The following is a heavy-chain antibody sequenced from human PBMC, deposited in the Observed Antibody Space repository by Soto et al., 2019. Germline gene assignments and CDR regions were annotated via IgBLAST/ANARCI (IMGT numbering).Heavy chain of an antibody. CDR1: GFTFSSYG. CDR3: ARDLGWGSSLVYYYYGTDV. J-gene: IGHJ6*02. D-gene: IGHD6-6*01. V-gene: IGHV3-33*01. CDR2: ILYDGSNK. Sequence: GGSLRLSCAASGFTFSSYGMHWVRQAPGKGLERVAVILYDGSNKYYADSVKGRFTISRDNSKNTLYLQMNSLRAEDTAVYYCARDLGWGSSLVYYYYGTDVWGQGTTVTVSS.